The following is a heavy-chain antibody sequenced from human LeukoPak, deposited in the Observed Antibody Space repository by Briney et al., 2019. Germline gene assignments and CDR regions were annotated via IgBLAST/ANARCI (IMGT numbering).Heavy chain of an antibody. Sequence: SETLSLTCTVSGGSISSGSYYWSWIRQPAGKGLEWIGRIYTSGSTNYNPSLKSRVTISVDTSKNQFSLKLSSVTAADTAVYYCARDLYGNYFDYWGQGTLVTVSS. D-gene: IGHD4-17*01. CDR3: ARDLYGNYFDY. CDR1: GGSISSGSYY. CDR2: IYTSGST. J-gene: IGHJ4*02. V-gene: IGHV4-61*02.